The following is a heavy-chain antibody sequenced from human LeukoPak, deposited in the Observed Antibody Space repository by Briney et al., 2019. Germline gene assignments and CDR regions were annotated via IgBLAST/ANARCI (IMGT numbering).Heavy chain of an antibody. Sequence: GGSLRLSCAASGFTFSSYSMNWVRPAPGKGLEWVSSISSGSTYIYYADSLKGRFTISRDNTKNSLYLQMNSLRAEDTAVYYCTREGVDVFDIWGQGTMVTVSS. J-gene: IGHJ3*02. V-gene: IGHV3-21*01. CDR2: ISSGSTYI. D-gene: IGHD3-10*01. CDR3: TREGVDVFDI. CDR1: GFTFSSYS.